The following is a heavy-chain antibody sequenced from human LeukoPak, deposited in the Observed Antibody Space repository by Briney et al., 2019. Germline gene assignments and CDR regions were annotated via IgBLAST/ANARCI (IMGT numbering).Heavy chain of an antibody. Sequence: GGSLRLSCAASGFTLSNTWMSWVRQAPGKGLEWVGRIKSKTDGGTTDYAAPVKGRFTISRGDSENTLYLQMNSLKTEDTAVYYCTTQSWPKGSDYWGQGTLVTVSS. D-gene: IGHD1-26*01. CDR3: TTQSWPKGSDY. CDR1: GFTLSNTW. CDR2: IKSKTDGGTT. J-gene: IGHJ4*02. V-gene: IGHV3-15*01.